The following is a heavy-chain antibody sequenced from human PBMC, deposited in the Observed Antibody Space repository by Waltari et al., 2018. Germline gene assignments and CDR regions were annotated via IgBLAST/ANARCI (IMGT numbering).Heavy chain of an antibody. V-gene: IGHV5-51*03. J-gene: IGHJ3*02. Sequence: EVQLVQSGAEVKKPGESLKISGKGSGYSFPSYWIGWVRPRPGKGLEWMGIIYPGDSDTRYSPSFQGQVTISADKSISTAYLQWSSLKASDTAMYYCARSGGIAAAGTAAEAFDIWGQGTMVTVSS. CDR1: GYSFPSYW. D-gene: IGHD6-13*01. CDR2: IYPGDSDT. CDR3: ARSGGIAAAGTAAEAFDI.